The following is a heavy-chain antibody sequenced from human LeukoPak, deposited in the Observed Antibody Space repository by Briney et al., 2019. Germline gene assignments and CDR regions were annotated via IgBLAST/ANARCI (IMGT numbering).Heavy chain of an antibody. CDR3: AKAGFGAHGFDP. Sequence: GASVKVSCKASGYTFTSYDINWVRQATGQGLEWMGWMNPNSGNTGYAQKFEGRVAMTRDTSISTAYMELSRLISDDTAVYYCAKAGFGAHGFDPWGQGTLVTVSS. D-gene: IGHD3-9*01. CDR1: GYTFTSYD. V-gene: IGHV1-8*01. CDR2: MNPNSGNT. J-gene: IGHJ5*02.